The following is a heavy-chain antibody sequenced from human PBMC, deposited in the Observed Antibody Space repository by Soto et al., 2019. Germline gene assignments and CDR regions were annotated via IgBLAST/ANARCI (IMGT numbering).Heavy chain of an antibody. CDR2: IKSKTDGGTT. J-gene: IGHJ6*02. V-gene: IGHV3-15*07. CDR1: GFTFSNAW. D-gene: IGHD1-7*01. CDR3: TTDGITGTMDYYYYGMDV. Sequence: LRLSCAASGFTFSNAWMNWVRQAPGKGLEWVGRIKSKTDGGTTDYAAPVKGRFTISRDDSKNTLYLQMNSLKTEDTAVYYCTTDGITGTMDYYYYGMDVWGQGTTVTVSS.